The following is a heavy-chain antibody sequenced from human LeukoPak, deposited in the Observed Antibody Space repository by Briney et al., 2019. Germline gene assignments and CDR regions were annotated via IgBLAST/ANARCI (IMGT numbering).Heavy chain of an antibody. CDR3: ARDLDYGEKSEDY. CDR1: GYTFTAYY. V-gene: IGHV1-2*02. D-gene: IGHD4/OR15-4a*01. CDR2: INLYSGGT. J-gene: IGHJ4*02. Sequence: ASVKVSCKAFGYTFTAYYMHWVRQAPGQGLEWMGWINLYSGGTNYAQKFQGRVTMTRDTSTSTVYMELSSLRSEDTAVYYCARDLDYGEKSEDYWGQGTLVTVSS.